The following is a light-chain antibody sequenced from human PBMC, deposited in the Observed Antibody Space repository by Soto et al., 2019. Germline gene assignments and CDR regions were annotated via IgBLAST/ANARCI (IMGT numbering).Light chain of an antibody. Sequence: EIVLTRSPGTLSLSPVERATLSCRASQSVSSSYLAWYQQKPGQAPRLLIYGASTRATGVPARFSGRGSGTEFTLIISSLQSEDSAVYYCQQYNSWLWTFGQGTKVDIK. CDR2: GAS. J-gene: IGKJ1*01. CDR3: QQYNSWLWT. V-gene: IGKV3-15*01. CDR1: QSVSSSY.